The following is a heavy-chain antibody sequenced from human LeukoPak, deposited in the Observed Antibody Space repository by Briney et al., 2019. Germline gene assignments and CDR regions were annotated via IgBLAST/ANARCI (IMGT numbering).Heavy chain of an antibody. D-gene: IGHD3-16*02. CDR3: ARDNSVGDIAWWFDP. CDR1: GYSFTSHY. CDR2: INPSGSST. Sequence: GASVKVSCKASGYSFTSHYMHWVRQAPGQGLEWMGLINPSGSSTLYAQKFQGRVTMTRDMSPTTDYMELSSLRSEDTAVYYCARDNSVGDIAWWFDPWGQGTLVTVSS. J-gene: IGHJ5*02. V-gene: IGHV1-46*01.